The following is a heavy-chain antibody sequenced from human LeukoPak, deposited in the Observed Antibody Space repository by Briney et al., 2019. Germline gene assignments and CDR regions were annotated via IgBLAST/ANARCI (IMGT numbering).Heavy chain of an antibody. V-gene: IGHV3-64*01. CDR2: IRSDGSST. CDR3: TRRYGGHSGWAGYHDS. J-gene: IGHJ4*02. D-gene: IGHD6-19*01. Sequence: RLSCVASGFSFSAYIMHWVRQAPGKGLEYVSAIRSDGSSTFYPNSVKGRFTISRDNSKSTLYLQMGSLRAEDTAVYYCTRRYGGHSGWAGYHDSWGQGTLVTVSS. CDR1: GFSFSAYI.